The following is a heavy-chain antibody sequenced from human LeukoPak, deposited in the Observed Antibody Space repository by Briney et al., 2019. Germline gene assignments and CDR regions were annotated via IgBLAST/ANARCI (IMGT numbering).Heavy chain of an antibody. V-gene: IGHV3-74*01. CDR2: INNDGSST. CDR1: GFTFSSHW. J-gene: IGHJ4*02. CDR3: ARDGPTTVTTR. D-gene: IGHD4-17*01. Sequence: GGSLRLSCEVSGFTFSSHWMRWVRQAPGKGLVWVSRINNDGSSTSYADSVKGRFTISRDNAKDTLYLQMNSLRAEDTAVYYCARDGPTTVTTRWGQGTLVTVSS.